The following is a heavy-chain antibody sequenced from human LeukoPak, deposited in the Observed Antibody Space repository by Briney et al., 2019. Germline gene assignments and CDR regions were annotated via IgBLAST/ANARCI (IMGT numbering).Heavy chain of an antibody. Sequence: PGGSLRLSCAASGFTFSSHAMSWVRQAPGKGLEWVSSISRTGSYIYYADLVKGRFTISRDNAKNSLYLQMNSLRAEDTAVYYCARVKEASAFDVWGQGTMVTVSS. V-gene: IGHV3-21*01. CDR2: ISRTGSYI. D-gene: IGHD5-12*01. CDR3: ARVKEASAFDV. CDR1: GFTFSSHA. J-gene: IGHJ3*01.